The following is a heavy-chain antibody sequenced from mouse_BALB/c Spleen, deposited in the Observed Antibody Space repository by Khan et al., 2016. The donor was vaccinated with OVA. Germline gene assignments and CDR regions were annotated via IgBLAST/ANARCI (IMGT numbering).Heavy chain of an antibody. CDR2: INYSGST. V-gene: IGHV3-2*02. CDR3: VRGRSY. Sequence: LQESGPGLVKPSQSLSLTCTVTGYSITSDYAWNWIRQFPGNRLEWMGYINYSGSTSKKPSLKSRMSITRDTSKNQIFLQLNSVTTEDTATYYCVRGRSYWGQGTLVTVSA. CDR1: GYSITSDYA. J-gene: IGHJ3*01.